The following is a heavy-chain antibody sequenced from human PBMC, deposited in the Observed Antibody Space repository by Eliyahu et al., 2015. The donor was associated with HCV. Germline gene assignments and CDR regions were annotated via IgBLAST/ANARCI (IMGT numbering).Heavy chain of an antibody. D-gene: IGHD3-9*01. Sequence: QLQLQESGPGLVKPSETLSLTCTVSGGSISSSSYYWGWIRQPPGKGLEWIGSIYYSGSTYYNPSLKSRVTISVDTSKNQFSLKLSSVTAADTAVYYCASPDILTGLSYGMDVWGQGTTVTVSS. CDR2: IYYSGST. J-gene: IGHJ6*02. CDR3: ASPDILTGLSYGMDV. CDR1: GGSISSSSYY. V-gene: IGHV4-39*01.